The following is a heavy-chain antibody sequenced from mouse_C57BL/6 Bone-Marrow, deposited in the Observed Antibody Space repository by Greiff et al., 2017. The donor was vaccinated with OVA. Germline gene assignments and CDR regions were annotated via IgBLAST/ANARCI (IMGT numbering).Heavy chain of an antibody. D-gene: IGHD1-1*01. CDR2: IDPSDSYT. V-gene: IGHV1-69*01. J-gene: IGHJ1*03. Sequence: VQLQQSGAELVMPGASVKLSCKASGYTFTSFWMHWVKQRPGQGLEWIGEIDPSDSYTNYNQKFKGKSTLTVDKSSSTAYMQLSSLTSEDSAVYDCARGDYGSRYFDVWGTGTTVTVSS. CDR1: GYTFTSFW. CDR3: ARGDYGSRYFDV.